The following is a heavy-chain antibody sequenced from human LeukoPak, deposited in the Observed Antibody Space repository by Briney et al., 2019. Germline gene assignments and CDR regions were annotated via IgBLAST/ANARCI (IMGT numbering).Heavy chain of an antibody. CDR2: IYSGGST. D-gene: IGHD3-9*01. CDR1: GFTVSSNY. CDR3: ARQGDILTGYAFDY. Sequence: GGSLRLSCAASGFTVSSNYMSWVRQAPGKGLEWVSVIYSGGSTYYADSVKGRFTISRDNSKNTLYLQMNSLRAEDTAVYYCARQGDILTGYAFDYWGQGTLVTVSS. V-gene: IGHV3-53*01. J-gene: IGHJ4*02.